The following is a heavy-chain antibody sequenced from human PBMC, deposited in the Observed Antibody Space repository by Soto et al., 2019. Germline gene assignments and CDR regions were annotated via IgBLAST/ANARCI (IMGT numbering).Heavy chain of an antibody. CDR3: AKQLYDYIWGSYVDY. J-gene: IGHJ4*02. CDR2: ISGSGGST. Sequence: GGSLRLSCAASGFTLSSYSMNWVRQAPGKGLEWVSAISGSGGSTYYADSVKGRFTISRDNSKNTLYLQMNSLRAEDTAVYYCAKQLYDYIWGSYVDYWGQGTLVTVSS. V-gene: IGHV3-23*01. D-gene: IGHD3-16*01. CDR1: GFTLSSYS.